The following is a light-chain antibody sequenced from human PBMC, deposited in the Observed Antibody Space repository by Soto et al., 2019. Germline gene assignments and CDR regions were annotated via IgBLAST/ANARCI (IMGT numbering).Light chain of an antibody. Sequence: KVLKQSPGTLSLSQGERATLSCRASQSVSSSYLAWYQQKPGQAPRLLIYGASSRATGIPDRFSGSGSGTEFTLTISSLQSEDFAVYYCQHYNNWLGTFGGGTIVDIK. J-gene: IGKJ4*01. CDR3: QHYNNWLGT. V-gene: IGKV3D-15*01. CDR2: GAS. CDR1: QSVSSSY.